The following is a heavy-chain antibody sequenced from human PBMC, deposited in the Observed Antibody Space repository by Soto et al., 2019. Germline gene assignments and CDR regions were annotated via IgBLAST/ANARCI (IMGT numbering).Heavy chain of an antibody. J-gene: IGHJ3*02. CDR3: ARDWPSGSYIAFDI. Sequence: SETLSLTCTVSGGSVSSGSYYWSWIRQPPGKGLEWIGYIYYSGSTNYNPSLKSRVTISVDTSKNQFSLKLTSVTAADTAVYYCARDWPSGSYIAFDIWGQGTMVTVSS. D-gene: IGHD1-26*01. V-gene: IGHV4-61*01. CDR1: GGSVSSGSYY. CDR2: IYYSGST.